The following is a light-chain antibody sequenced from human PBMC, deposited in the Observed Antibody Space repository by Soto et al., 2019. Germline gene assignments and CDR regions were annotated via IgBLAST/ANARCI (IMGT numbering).Light chain of an antibody. CDR1: QSVSSSY. J-gene: IGKJ1*01. V-gene: IGKV3-20*01. CDR2: GAS. CDR3: QQYGSSPWT. Sequence: EIVLTPSPGTLSLSPGERARLSCRCSQSVSSSYLAWYQQKHGQAPRVLIYGASSRATGIPARFSGSGYGTDVNLTISRLETEDFAVYYCQQYGSSPWTFGQGTKVDIK.